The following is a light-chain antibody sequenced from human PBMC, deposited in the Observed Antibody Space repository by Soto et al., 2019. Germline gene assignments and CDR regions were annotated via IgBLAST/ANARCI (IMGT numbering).Light chain of an antibody. J-gene: IGKJ4*01. CDR1: QSVSSSY. V-gene: IGKV3-20*01. Sequence: EIVLTQSPGTLSLSPGERATLSCRASQSVSSSYLAWYQQKPGQAPRHLIYGASSRATGIPDRFSGSGSGTVFTLTISRLEPEDFAVYYCQQYGSSPSGALTFGGGTKVEIK. CDR2: GAS. CDR3: QQYGSSPSGALT.